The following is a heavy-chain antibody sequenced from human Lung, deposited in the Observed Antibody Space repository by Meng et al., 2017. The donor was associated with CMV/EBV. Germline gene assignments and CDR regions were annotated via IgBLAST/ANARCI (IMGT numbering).Heavy chain of an antibody. D-gene: IGHD6-19*01. Sequence: ASSMKTXNAAGDTITGYYMHWVRQAPGQGLEWMGWMNPSSGGTYYAQTFQGRVTMTRDTSISTAYMELSRLRSDDTAVYYCAKDPHPYPGRSGGGLYDYWGQGTLVTVSS. CDR3: AKDPHPYPGRSGGGLYDY. CDR2: MNPSSGGT. V-gene: IGHV1-2*02. CDR1: GDTITGYY. J-gene: IGHJ4*02.